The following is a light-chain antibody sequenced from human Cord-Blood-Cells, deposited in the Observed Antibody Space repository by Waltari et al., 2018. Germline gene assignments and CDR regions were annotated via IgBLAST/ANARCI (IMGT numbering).Light chain of an antibody. J-gene: IGLJ2*01. Sequence: QSALTPPPSVSGSPGQSVTISCPGTSSDVGSYNLVSWYQQPPGTAPKLMIYEVSNRPSGVPDRFSGSKSGNTASLTISGLQAEDEADYYCSSYTSSSTLVFGGGTKLTVL. CDR3: SSYTSSSTLV. CDR1: SSDVGSYNL. V-gene: IGLV2-18*02. CDR2: EVS.